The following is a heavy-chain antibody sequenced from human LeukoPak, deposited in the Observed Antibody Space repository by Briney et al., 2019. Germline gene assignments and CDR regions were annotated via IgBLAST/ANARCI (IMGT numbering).Heavy chain of an antibody. Sequence: SETLSLTCAVSGASINIGDYYWSWLRQPPGKGLEWIGYIYYSGSTYYNPSLQSRLTISIDTSKNQFSLKLSSVTAADTAVYYCARDRAAKATYYYYGMDVWGQGTTVSVSS. CDR3: ARDRAAKATYYYYGMDV. J-gene: IGHJ6*02. D-gene: IGHD6-13*01. CDR1: GASINIGDYY. CDR2: IYYSGST. V-gene: IGHV4-30-4*01.